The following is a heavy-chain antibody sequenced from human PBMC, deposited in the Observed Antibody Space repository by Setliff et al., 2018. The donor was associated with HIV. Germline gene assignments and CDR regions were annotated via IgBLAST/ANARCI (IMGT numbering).Heavy chain of an antibody. CDR2: INPSGGST. CDR1: GYTFTNYY. CDR3: ARDAFDYTAYYYSYMDV. J-gene: IGHJ6*03. D-gene: IGHD4-4*01. V-gene: IGHV1-46*01. Sequence: GASVKVSCKASGYTFTNYYIHWVRQAPGQGLEWMGIINPSGGSTTYAQKFQGRVTMTRDTSTSTVYMERSSLRSEDTAVYYCARDAFDYTAYYYSYMDVWGKGTTVTVSS.